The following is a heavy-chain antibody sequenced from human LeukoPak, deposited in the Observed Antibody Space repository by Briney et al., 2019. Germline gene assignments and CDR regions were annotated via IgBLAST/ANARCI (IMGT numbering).Heavy chain of an antibody. D-gene: IGHD2/OR15-2a*01. Sequence: SPSETLSLTCTVSGGSINSGPYYWSWIRQPPGKGLEWIGYIYHSGSTYYNPSLKSRVTMSIDRSKNQFSLKLTSVTAADTAVYYCASTSPVPSEYFPHWGQGTLVTVSS. CDR2: IYHSGST. V-gene: IGHV4-30-2*01. CDR1: GGSINSGPYY. CDR3: ASTSPVPSEYFPH. J-gene: IGHJ1*01.